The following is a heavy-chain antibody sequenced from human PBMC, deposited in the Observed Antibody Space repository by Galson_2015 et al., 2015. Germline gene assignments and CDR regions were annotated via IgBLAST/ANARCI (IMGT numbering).Heavy chain of an antibody. Sequence: SLRLSCAASGFTFSCYSMDWVRQAPGKGLEWVSSISSSSYIYYADSVKGRFTISRDNAKNSLYLQMNSLRAEDTAVYYCARGLVGATRIWYNWFDPWGQGTLVTVSS. CDR3: ARGLVGATRIWYNWFDP. CDR1: GFTFSCYS. CDR2: ISSSSYI. J-gene: IGHJ5*02. V-gene: IGHV3-21*01. D-gene: IGHD1-26*01.